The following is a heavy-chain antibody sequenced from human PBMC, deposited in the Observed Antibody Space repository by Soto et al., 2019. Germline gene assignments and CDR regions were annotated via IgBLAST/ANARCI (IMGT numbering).Heavy chain of an antibody. CDR2: IYYSGST. CDR3: ARVPYSSNWDYYYGMDV. CDR1: GGSISRGGYY. V-gene: IGHV4-31*03. J-gene: IGHJ6*02. Sequence: PSETLSLTCTVAGGSISRGGYYWTWIRQHPGKGLEWIGHIYYSGSTYHNPSLKSRFTISVDTSKNQFSLNLSSVTAADTAVYFCARVPYSSNWDYYYGMDVWGPGTTVTVSS. D-gene: IGHD6-13*01.